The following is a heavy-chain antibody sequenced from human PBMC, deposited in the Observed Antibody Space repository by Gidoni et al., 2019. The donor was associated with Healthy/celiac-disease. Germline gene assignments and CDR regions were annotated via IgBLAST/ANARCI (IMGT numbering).Heavy chain of an antibody. CDR2: IRYDGSNK. J-gene: IGHJ6*03. CDR1: GFAFRSYG. CDR3: AKVEDLDYYYYMDV. D-gene: IGHD3-16*01. Sequence: QVQLVESGGGVVQPGGSLRLSSAAPGFAFRSYGMHWVRQATGHGLEWVAFIRYDGSNKYYADSVKGRFTISRDNSKNTLYLQMNSLRAEDTAVYYCAKVEDLDYYYYMDVWGKGTTVTVSS. V-gene: IGHV3-30*02.